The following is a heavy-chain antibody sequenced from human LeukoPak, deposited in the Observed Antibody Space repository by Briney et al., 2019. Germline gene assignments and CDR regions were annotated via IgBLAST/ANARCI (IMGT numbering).Heavy chain of an antibody. CDR3: VRQQTPHGNFDY. CDR1: GFTFSDHA. Sequence: GGSLRLSCATSGFTFSDHAMHWVRQATGKGLEWVSAIGTAGDTFYPGSVKGRFTISRENAKNSLSLQMNSLRAEDTAVYYCVRQQTPHGNFDYWGQGTLVTVSS. V-gene: IGHV3-13*01. CDR2: IGTAGDT. J-gene: IGHJ4*02. D-gene: IGHD1-26*01.